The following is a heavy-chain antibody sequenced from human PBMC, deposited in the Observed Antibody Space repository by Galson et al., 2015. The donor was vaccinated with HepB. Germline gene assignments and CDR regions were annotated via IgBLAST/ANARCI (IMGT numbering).Heavy chain of an antibody. CDR1: GFTFSSYS. CDR2: ISSSSSYI. CDR3: ARDGSALGNWFDP. V-gene: IGHV3-21*01. D-gene: IGHD2-15*01. Sequence: SLRLSCAASGFTFSSYSMNWVRQAPGKGLEWVSSISSSSSYIYYADSVKGRFTISRDNAKNSLYLQMNSLRAEDTAVYYCARDGSALGNWFDPWGQGTLVTVSS. J-gene: IGHJ5*02.